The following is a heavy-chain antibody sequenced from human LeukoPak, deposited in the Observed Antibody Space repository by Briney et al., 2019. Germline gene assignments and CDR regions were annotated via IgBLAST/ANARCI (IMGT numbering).Heavy chain of an antibody. CDR3: ARHSRTYCSSATCYSGYFDY. J-gene: IGHJ4*02. CDR1: GDSISTYY. V-gene: IGHV4-59*08. Sequence: SETLSLTCTVSGDSISTYYWSWIRQPPGKGLEWIGYIYYSGSTKYNPSLKSRVTISADTSKNQFPLKLTSVTAADTAVYYCARHSRTYCSSATCYSGYFDYWGQGTLVTVSS. CDR2: IYYSGST. D-gene: IGHD2-15*01.